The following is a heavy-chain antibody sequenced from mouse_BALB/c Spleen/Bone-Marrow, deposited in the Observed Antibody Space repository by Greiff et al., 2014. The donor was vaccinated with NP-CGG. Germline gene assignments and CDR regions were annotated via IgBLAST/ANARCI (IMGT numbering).Heavy chain of an antibody. Sequence: EVQLQQSGAELVKPGASVKLSCTASGFNIKDTYMHWVKQRPEQGLEWIRRIDPANGNTKYDPKFQGKATITADTSSNTAYLQLSSLTSEDTAVYYCANCYYGSSLFAYWGQGTLVTVSA. CDR3: ANCYYGSSLFAY. D-gene: IGHD1-1*01. J-gene: IGHJ3*01. V-gene: IGHV14-3*02. CDR2: IDPANGNT. CDR1: GFNIKDTY.